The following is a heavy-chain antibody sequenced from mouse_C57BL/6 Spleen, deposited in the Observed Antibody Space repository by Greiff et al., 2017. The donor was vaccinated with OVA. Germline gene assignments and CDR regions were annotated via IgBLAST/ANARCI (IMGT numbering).Heavy chain of an antibody. CDR1: GYTFTSYW. CDR3: ARSILRYGVYFDY. V-gene: IGHV1-53*01. J-gene: IGHJ2*01. D-gene: IGHD1-1*01. CDR2: INPSNGGT. Sequence: QVQLQQSGTELVKPGASVKLSCKASGYTFTSYWMHWVKQRPGQGLEWIGNINPSNGGTNYNAKFKSKATLTVDKSSSTAYMQLSSLTSEDSAVYYCARSILRYGVYFDYWGQGTTLTVSS.